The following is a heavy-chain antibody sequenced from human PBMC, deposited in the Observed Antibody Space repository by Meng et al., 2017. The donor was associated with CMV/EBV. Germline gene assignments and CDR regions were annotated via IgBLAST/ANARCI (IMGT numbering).Heavy chain of an antibody. J-gene: IGHJ4*02. CDR1: GYTFTGYY. Sequence: ASVKVSCKASGYTFTGYYMHWVRQAPGQGLEWMGWINPNSGGTNYAQKFQGRVTMTRDTSISTAYMELSRLRSDDTAVYYCARGSLDRDGYKVDHWGQGTLVTVSS. V-gene: IGHV1-2*02. CDR3: ARGSLDRDGYKVDH. D-gene: IGHD5-24*01. CDR2: INPNSGGT.